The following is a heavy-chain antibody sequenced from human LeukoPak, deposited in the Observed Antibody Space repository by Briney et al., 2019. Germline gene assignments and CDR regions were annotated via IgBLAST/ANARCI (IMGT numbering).Heavy chain of an antibody. D-gene: IGHD1-26*01. CDR3: VRGRNTNY. J-gene: IGHJ4*02. CDR1: GYTFTSYD. CDR2: MNPNTGNT. V-gene: IGHV1-8*01. Sequence: ASVKVSCKASGYTFTSYDINWVRQATGQGLEWMGWMNPNTGNTDYAQRFQGRVTMTRNTSISTAYMELSSLRSEDTAMYYCVRGRNTNYWGQGTLVTVSS.